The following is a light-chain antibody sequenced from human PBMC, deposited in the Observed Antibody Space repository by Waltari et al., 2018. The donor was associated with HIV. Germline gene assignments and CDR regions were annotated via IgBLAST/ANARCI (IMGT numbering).Light chain of an antibody. CDR3: QSSDNTLSGSV. V-gene: IGLV1-40*01. CDR2: NTN. CDR1: NSHIGTHA. Sequence: QSVLTQPPSVSGAPGQRVTLSSTAGNSHIGTHAAPWYQQFPGTAPQLLMYNTNNRPSGVPDRFSGSKSGTSASLAITGLQADDEADYYCQSSDNTLSGSVFGGGTRLTVL. J-gene: IGLJ2*01.